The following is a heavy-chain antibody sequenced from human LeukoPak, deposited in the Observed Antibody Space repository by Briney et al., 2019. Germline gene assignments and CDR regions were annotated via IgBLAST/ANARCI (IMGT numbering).Heavy chain of an antibody. J-gene: IGHJ4*02. D-gene: IGHD2-15*01. CDR1: GFFFNTNA. CDR3: AKDIFRWSFDH. V-gene: IGHV3-23*01. CDR2: IGNSDET. Sequence: HPGGSLRLSCAASGFFFNTNAMSWVRQAPGMGLEWVAAIGNSDETYYADAVKGRFTISRDTSKNTLFLQMNNLRAEDTAVYFCAKDIFRWSFDHWGQGNLVTVSS.